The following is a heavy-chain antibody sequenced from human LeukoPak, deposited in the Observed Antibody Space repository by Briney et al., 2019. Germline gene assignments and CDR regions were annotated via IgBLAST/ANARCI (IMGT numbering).Heavy chain of an antibody. CDR3: ASPYPGIAAAGYSYYYGMDV. D-gene: IGHD6-13*01. V-gene: IGHV1-3*01. CDR1: GYTFTTYA. J-gene: IGHJ6*02. Sequence: GASVKVSCKTSGYTFTTYAIHWVRQAHGQRPEWMGWINAGNGNTKYSQKFQGRVTITRDASASTAYMELSSLRSEDTAVYYCASPYPGIAAAGYSYYYGMDVWGQGSTVTVSS. CDR2: INAGNGNT.